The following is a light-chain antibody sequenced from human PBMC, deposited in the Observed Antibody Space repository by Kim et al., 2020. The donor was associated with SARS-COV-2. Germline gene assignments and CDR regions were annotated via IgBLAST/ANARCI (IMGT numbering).Light chain of an antibody. J-gene: IGLJ3*02. CDR2: YDS. V-gene: IGLV3-21*04. CDR1: NIGSKS. CDR3: QVWDSSTDHWV. Sequence: SYELTQPPSVSVAPGKTARITCGGNNIGSKSVHWYQQKPGQAPVLVIYYDSDRPSGIPELFSGSNSGNTATLTISRVEAGDEADYYCQVWDSSTDHWVFGGGPQLTVL.